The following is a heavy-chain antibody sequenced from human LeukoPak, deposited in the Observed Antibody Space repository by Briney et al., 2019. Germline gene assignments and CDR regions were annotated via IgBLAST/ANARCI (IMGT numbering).Heavy chain of an antibody. CDR1: GGSIGSSSYY. D-gene: IGHD3-22*01. J-gene: IGHJ4*02. V-gene: IGHV4-39*07. CDR3: ARLNYYDSSGYYYLDY. CDR2: IYYSGNT. Sequence: SETLSLTCTVSGGSIGSSSYYWGWIRQPPGKGLEWIGSIYYSGNTYYNPSLKSRVTMSVDTSKNQFSLKLSSVTAADTAVYYCARLNYYDSSGYYYLDYWGQGTLVTVSS.